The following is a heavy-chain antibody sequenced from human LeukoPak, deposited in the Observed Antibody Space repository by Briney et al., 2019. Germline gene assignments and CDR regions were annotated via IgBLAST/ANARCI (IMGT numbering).Heavy chain of an antibody. V-gene: IGHV3-74*01. CDR2: ISGDGTAR. Sequence: GGSLRLSCAASGFTSSSYWMHWVRQVPGKGLVWASRISGDGTARNYADSVKGRFTISRDDAKNTVDLQMSSLRGEDTAVYYCVRGRGSYGWFDPWGQGTLVTVSS. CDR1: GFTSSSYW. D-gene: IGHD3-10*01. CDR3: VRGRGSYGWFDP. J-gene: IGHJ5*02.